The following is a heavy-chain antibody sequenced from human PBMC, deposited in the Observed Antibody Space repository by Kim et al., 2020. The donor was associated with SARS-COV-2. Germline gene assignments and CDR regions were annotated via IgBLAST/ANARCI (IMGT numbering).Heavy chain of an antibody. CDR3: ARDRPLLRYVDWSYYYG. CDR1: GFTFSSYA. CDR2: ISYDGSNK. Sequence: GGSLRLSCAASGFTFSSYAMHWVRQAPGKGLEWVAVISYDGSNKYYVDSVKGRFTISRDNSKNTLYLQMNSLRAEDTAVYYCARDRPLLRYVDWSYYYG. J-gene: IGHJ6*01. V-gene: IGHV3-30*04. D-gene: IGHD3-9*01.